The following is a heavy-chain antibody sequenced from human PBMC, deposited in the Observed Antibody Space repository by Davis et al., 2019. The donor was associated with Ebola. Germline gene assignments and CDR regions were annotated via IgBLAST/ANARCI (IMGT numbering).Heavy chain of an antibody. CDR1: GFTFSSYA. V-gene: IGHV3-23*01. CDR3: AKTYASRTFDI. Sequence: GESLKISCAASGFTFSSYAMSWVRQAPGKGLEWVSAISGSGGSTYYADSVKGRFTISRDNSKNTLYLQMNSLRAEDTAVYYCAKTYASRTFDIWGQGTMVTVSS. J-gene: IGHJ3*02. D-gene: IGHD3-16*01. CDR2: ISGSGGST.